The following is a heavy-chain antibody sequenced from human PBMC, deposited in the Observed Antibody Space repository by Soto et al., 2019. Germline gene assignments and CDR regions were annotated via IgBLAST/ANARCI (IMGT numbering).Heavy chain of an antibody. Sequence: SETLSLTCTASGGSISSSNFYWGWIRQPPGKGLEWIGNIYYTGSTFYNPSLKSRVTISVDTSKNQFSLKLSSVTAADTAVYFCARLFYDSSEHFDYWGQGNLVTVSS. D-gene: IGHD3-22*01. V-gene: IGHV4-39*01. CDR1: GGSISSSNFY. CDR3: ARLFYDSSEHFDY. CDR2: IYYTGST. J-gene: IGHJ4*02.